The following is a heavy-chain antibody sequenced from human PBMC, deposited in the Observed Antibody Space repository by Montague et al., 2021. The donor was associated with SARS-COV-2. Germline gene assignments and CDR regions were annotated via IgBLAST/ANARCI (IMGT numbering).Heavy chain of an antibody. CDR2: VHSGGSA. Sequence: SETLSLTCTVSDGAIGGYYWSWVRQPPGKGLQWVGYVHSGGSASYNPSLKSRVTISVDPSKNQFSLKVNSVTAADTAVYYCARRLGSSNWRWKGAFYYMDVWGKGTTVIVSS. D-gene: IGHD6-13*01. J-gene: IGHJ6*03. CDR3: ARRLGSSNWRWKGAFYYMDV. CDR1: DGAIGGYY. V-gene: IGHV4-59*08.